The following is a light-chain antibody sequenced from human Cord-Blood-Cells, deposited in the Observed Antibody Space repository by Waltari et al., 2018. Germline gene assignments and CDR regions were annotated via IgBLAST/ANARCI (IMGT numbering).Light chain of an antibody. V-gene: IGLV2-23*01. Sequence: QSALTQPASVSGSPGQSITISCTGTSSDVGSYNLVSWNQQHPGKAPKLMIYEGRKRPSGVSNRFSGSKSGNTASLTISGLQAEGEADYYCCSYAGSSTVVFGGGTKLTVL. CDR2: EGR. CDR3: CSYAGSSTVV. CDR1: SSDVGSYNL. J-gene: IGLJ2*01.